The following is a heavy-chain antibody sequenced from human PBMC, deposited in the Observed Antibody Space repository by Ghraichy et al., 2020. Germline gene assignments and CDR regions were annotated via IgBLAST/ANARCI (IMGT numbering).Heavy chain of an antibody. CDR3: ARDLTTPLKGREGPHGY. J-gene: IGHJ4*02. D-gene: IGHD1-14*01. Sequence: ASVKVSCKASGYTFTSYAMHWVRQAPGQRLEWMGWINAGNGNTKYSQKFQGRVTITRDTSASTAYMELSSLRSEDTAVYYCARDLTTPLKGREGPHGYWGQGTLVTVSS. V-gene: IGHV1-3*01. CDR1: GYTFTSYA. CDR2: INAGNGNT.